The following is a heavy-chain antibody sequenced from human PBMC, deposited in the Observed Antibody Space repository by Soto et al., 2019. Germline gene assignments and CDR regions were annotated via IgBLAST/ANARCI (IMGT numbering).Heavy chain of an antibody. CDR2: INHSGST. J-gene: IGHJ6*02. D-gene: IGHD3-3*01. Sequence: SETLSLTCAVYGGSFSGYYWSWIRQPPGKGLEWIGEINHSGSTNYNPSLKSRVTISVDTSKNQFSLKLSSVTAADTAVYYCARHRGSITIFGVVIRALGMDVWGQGTTVTVSS. CDR1: GGSFSGYY. CDR3: ARHRGSITIFGVVIRALGMDV. V-gene: IGHV4-34*01.